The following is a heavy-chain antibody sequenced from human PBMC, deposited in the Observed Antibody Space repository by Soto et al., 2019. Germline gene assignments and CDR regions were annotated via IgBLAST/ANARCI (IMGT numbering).Heavy chain of an antibody. CDR3: AKDVGSYCSSISCQFGDY. V-gene: IGHV3-23*01. CDR2: LSSSDTT. J-gene: IGHJ4*02. CDR1: GFSVSSYA. Sequence: EVQLLESGGGLVQPGGSLRLSCAASGFSVSSYAMSWVRQSPGKGLQWVSTLSSSDTTYYADSVKGRFTISRENSKNSRYLQMNSMIAEDTAVYYCAKDVGSYCSSISCQFGDYWGQGTLVPV. D-gene: IGHD2-2*01.